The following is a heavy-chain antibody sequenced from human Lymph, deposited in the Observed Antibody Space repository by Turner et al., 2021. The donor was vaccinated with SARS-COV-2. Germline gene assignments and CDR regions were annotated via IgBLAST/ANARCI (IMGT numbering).Heavy chain of an antibody. J-gene: IGHJ2*01. CDR1: GGSISSYY. CDR2: IYTSGST. CDR3: ARDGYYDSSDYYLRGEGVFDL. V-gene: IGHV4-4*07. D-gene: IGHD3-22*01. Sequence: QVQLQESGPGLVKPSETLSLTCTVSGGSISSYYWSWIRQPAGKGLEWIGRIYTSGSTNYNSSLKSRVTMSVDTSKNQFSLKLSSVTAADTAVYYFARDGYYDSSDYYLRGEGVFDLWGRGTLVTVSS.